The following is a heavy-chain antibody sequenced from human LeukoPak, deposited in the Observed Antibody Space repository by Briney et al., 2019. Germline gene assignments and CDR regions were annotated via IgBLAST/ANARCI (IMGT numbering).Heavy chain of an antibody. D-gene: IGHD5-12*01. CDR3: AHNKVTYDHFDY. V-gene: IGHV2-5*02. Sequence: SGPTLAKPTQTLTLTCTFSGFSLSTSGVGVGWIRQPPGKALEWLALIYWDDDKRYSPSLKSRLTITKDTSKNQVVLTMTNMDPVDTATYYCAHNKVTYDHFDYWGQGTLVTVSS. CDR2: IYWDDDK. J-gene: IGHJ4*02. CDR1: GFSLSTSGVG.